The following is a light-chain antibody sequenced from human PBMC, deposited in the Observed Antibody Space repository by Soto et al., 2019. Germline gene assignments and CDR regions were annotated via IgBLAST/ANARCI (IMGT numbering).Light chain of an antibody. J-gene: IGLJ3*02. Sequence: QSALTQPRSVSGSPGQSVTISCTGTYSDIGSYNDVSWYQHHPAKAPRLMIFDVSQRPSGVPDRFSGSKSGTSASLAINGLQAEDEAHYYCQSYDNSLSGSWVFGGGTKLTVL. CDR3: QSYDNSLSGSWV. CDR1: YSDIGSYND. V-gene: IGLV2-11*01. CDR2: DVS.